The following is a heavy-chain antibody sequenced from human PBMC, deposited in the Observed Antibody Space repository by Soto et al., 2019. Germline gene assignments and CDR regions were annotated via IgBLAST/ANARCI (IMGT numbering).Heavy chain of an antibody. CDR2: ISSSSSYI. D-gene: IGHD3-3*01. CDR3: ARDLLITMFGVADGAFDI. CDR1: GFTFNTYW. Sequence: GGSLRLSCTASGFTFNTYWMTWVRQAPGKGLEWVSTISSSSSYIYYADSVKGRFTISRDNAKNSLYLQMNSLRAEDTAVYYCARDLLITMFGVADGAFDIWGQGTMVTGSS. V-gene: IGHV3-21*01. J-gene: IGHJ3*02.